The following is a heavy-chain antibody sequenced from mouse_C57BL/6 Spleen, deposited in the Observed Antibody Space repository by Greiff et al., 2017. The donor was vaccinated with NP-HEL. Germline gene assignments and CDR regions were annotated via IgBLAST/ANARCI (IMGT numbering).Heavy chain of an antibody. D-gene: IGHD4-1*01. CDR3: ARDRRGWDDAMDY. CDR1: GFTFSSYA. J-gene: IGHJ4*01. V-gene: IGHV5-4*01. Sequence: EVKVVESGGGLVKPGGSLKLSCAASGFTFSSYAMSWVRQTPEKRLEWVATISDGGSYTYYPDNVKGRFTISRDNAKNNLYLQMSHLKSEDTAMYYCARDRRGWDDAMDYWGQGTSVTVSS. CDR2: ISDGGSYT.